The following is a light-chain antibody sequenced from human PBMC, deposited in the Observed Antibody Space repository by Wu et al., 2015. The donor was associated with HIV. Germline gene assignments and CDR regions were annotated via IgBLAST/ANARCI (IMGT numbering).Light chain of an antibody. CDR2: GAS. CDR3: QQYGASPS. CDR1: QSIRSNS. Sequence: DIVLTQSPGFVSLSPGDRATLSCRASQSIRSNSLAWYQQRPGQAPTVLFYGASRRATGTPDRFSGGGSGTDFTLTINRLEPEDSAVYYCQQYGASPSFGGGTKVEIK. V-gene: IGKV3-20*01. J-gene: IGKJ4*01.